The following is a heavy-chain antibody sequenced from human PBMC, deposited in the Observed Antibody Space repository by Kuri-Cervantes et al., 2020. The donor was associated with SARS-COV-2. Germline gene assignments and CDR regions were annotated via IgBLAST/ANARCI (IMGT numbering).Heavy chain of an antibody. CDR2: INHSGST. Sequence: SQTLSLTCAVYGGSFSGYYWSWIRQPPGKGLEWIGEINHSGSTNYNPSLKSRVTISVDTSKNQFSLKLSSVTAADTAVYYCAIGKGSSWFDYWGQGTLVTVSS. V-gene: IGHV4-34*01. J-gene: IGHJ4*02. CDR1: GGSFSGYY. CDR3: AIGKGSSWFDY. D-gene: IGHD6-13*01.